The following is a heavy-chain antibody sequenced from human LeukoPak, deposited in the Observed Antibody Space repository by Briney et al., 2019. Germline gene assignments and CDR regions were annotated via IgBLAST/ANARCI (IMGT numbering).Heavy chain of an antibody. J-gene: IGHJ4*02. CDR2: INGINTNT. Sequence: ASVTVSCKASGYTFSNYGIHWLRQAPGHGLEWMGWINGINTNTNYAQKVQGRVTMTADTSTATAYMELRSLRSDDTAVYYCARARFSSRNRDGYLDSWGEGTLVTVSS. V-gene: IGHV1-18*01. CDR1: GYTFSNYG. CDR3: ARARFSSRNRDGYLDS. D-gene: IGHD6-13*01.